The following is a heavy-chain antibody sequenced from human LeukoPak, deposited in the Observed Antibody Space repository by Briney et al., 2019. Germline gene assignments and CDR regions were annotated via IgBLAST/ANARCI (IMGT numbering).Heavy chain of an antibody. V-gene: IGHV4-4*02. CDR1: GGSILTTNW. D-gene: IGHD1-26*01. CDR2: VHLSGAS. CDR3: TRESGAFSPFGF. Sequence: SETLSLTCAMSGGSILTTNWWSWVRQPPGKGLEWIGEVHLSGASNYNPSLKSRVNMSIDKSKNQLSLELTSVTAADTAIYYCTRESGAFSPFGFWGQGTLVTVSS. J-gene: IGHJ4*02.